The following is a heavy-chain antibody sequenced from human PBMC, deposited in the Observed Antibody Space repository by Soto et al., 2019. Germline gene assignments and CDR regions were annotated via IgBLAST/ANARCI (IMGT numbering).Heavy chain of an antibody. CDR1: GFTFGDYA. D-gene: IGHD3-3*01. V-gene: IGHV3-49*04. CDR2: IRSKAYGGTT. Sequence: GGSLRLSCTASGFTFGDYAMSWVRQAPGKGLEWVGFIRSKAYGGTTEYAASVKGRFTISRDDSKSIAYLQMNSLKTEDTAVYYCTRDYDFWSGYYEDYYYGMDVWGQGTTVTVSS. J-gene: IGHJ6*02. CDR3: TRDYDFWSGYYEDYYYGMDV.